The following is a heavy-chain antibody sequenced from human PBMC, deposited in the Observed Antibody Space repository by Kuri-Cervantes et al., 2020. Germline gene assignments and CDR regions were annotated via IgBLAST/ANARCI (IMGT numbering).Heavy chain of an antibody. CDR1: GGSFSGYY. CDR2: INHSGST. D-gene: IGHD3-22*01. V-gene: IGHV4-34*01. J-gene: IGHJ4*02. CDR3: ARETVDPDYYDSSGQID. Sequence: SETLSLTCAVYGGSFSGYYWSWIRQPPGKGLEWIGEINHSGSTNYNPSLKSRVTISVDKSKNQFSLKLSSVTAADTAVYYCARETVDPDYYDSSGQIDWGQGTLVTVSS.